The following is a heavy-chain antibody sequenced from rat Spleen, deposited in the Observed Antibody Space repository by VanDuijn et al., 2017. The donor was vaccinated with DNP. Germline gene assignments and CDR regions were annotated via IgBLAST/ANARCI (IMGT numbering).Heavy chain of an antibody. CDR2: ISTGGGNT. CDR1: GFTFSNYY. CDR3: ARQGRNYSSGPWVMDA. V-gene: IGHV5-25*01. Sequence: EVQLVESGGGLVQPGRSMKLSCAALGFTFSNYYMAWVRQAPTKGLEWVASISTGGGNTYYRDSVKGRFTISRDNAKSTLYLQMDSLRSEDTATYYCARQGRNYSSGPWVMDAWGQGASVTVSS. D-gene: IGHD1-2*01. J-gene: IGHJ4*01.